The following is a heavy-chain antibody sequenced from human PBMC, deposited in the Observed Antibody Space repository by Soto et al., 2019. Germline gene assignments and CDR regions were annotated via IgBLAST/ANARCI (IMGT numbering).Heavy chain of an antibody. D-gene: IGHD4-17*01. CDR1: GGSIRSSNW. CDR2: IHHSGST. J-gene: IGHJ4*02. CDR3: ARAGYGGKSLDY. Sequence: QVQLQESGPGLVKPSGTLSLTCAVSGGSIRSSNWWSWVRQPPGKGLEWIGEIHHSGSTNYNPSLKSRVTTSLDQSKNQFSLKLNSVTAADTALYYCARAGYGGKSLDYWGQGILVTVSS. V-gene: IGHV4-4*02.